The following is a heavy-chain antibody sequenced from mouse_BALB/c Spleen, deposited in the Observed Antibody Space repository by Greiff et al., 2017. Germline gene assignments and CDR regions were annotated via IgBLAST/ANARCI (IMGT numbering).Heavy chain of an antibody. J-gene: IGHJ2*01. CDR3: ARGYGGY. CDR1: GYTFTSYW. Sequence: VQVVESGAELARPGASVKLSCKASGYTFTSYWMQWVKQRPGQGLEWIGAIYPGDGDTRYTQKFKGKATLTADKSSSTAYMQLSSLASEDSAVYYCARGYGGYWGQGTTLTVSS. D-gene: IGHD2-10*02. CDR2: IYPGDGDT. V-gene: IGHV1-87*01.